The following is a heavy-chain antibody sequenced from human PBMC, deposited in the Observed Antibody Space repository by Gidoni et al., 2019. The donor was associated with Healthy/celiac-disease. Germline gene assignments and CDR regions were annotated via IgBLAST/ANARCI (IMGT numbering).Heavy chain of an antibody. J-gene: IGHJ4*02. Sequence: EVQLVESGGGLVQPGRSLRLSCTASGFTFGDYAMSWVRQAPGKGLEWVGFIRSKAYGGTTEYAASVKGRFTISRDDSKSIAYLQMISLKTEDTAVYYCTRRLNIVVVPAATDYWGQGTLVTVSS. D-gene: IGHD2-2*01. V-gene: IGHV3-49*04. CDR2: IRSKAYGGTT. CDR3: TRRLNIVVVPAATDY. CDR1: GFTFGDYA.